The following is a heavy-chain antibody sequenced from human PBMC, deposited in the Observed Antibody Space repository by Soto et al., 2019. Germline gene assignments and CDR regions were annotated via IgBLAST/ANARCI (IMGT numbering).Heavy chain of an antibody. D-gene: IGHD6-19*01. CDR3: ARSRDSNAWYSLDY. V-gene: IGHV3-23*01. Sequence: EVQLLESGGGVVRPGGSLRLSCAASGFSFSSSAMNWVRQAPGGGLEWVSSINGRGERTYYQASVKGRFTISRDSSRDTLYLQMTSLRAEDSALYYCARSRDSNAWYSLDYWGQGTLVTVSS. CDR1: GFSFSSSA. CDR2: INGRGERT. J-gene: IGHJ4*02.